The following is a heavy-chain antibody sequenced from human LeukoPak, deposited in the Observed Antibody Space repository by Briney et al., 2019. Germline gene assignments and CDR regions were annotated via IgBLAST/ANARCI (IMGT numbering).Heavy chain of an antibody. J-gene: IGHJ4*02. V-gene: IGHV1-2*02. CDR3: ARTLPWRYSYGTYYFDY. D-gene: IGHD5-18*01. CDR2: INPNSGGT. CDR1: GYTFTGYY. Sequence: GASVKVSCTASGYTFTGYYMHWVRQAPGQGREWMGWINPNSGGTNYAQKFQGRVTMTRDTSISTAYMELSRLRSDDTAVYYCARTLPWRYSYGTYYFDYWGQGTLVTVSS.